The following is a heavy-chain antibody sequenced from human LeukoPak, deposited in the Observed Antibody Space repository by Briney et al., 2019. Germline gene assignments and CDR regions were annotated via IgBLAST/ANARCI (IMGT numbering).Heavy chain of an antibody. CDR1: GCSFNDYY. V-gene: IGHV4-34*01. D-gene: IGHD2-2*01. J-gene: IGHJ5*02. CDR2: INARGDT. Sequence: SETLSLTCAVYGCSFNDYYWNWIRQPPGKGLEWIGEINARGDTNYNPSLKSRVTISVDTSKKQFSLRLTSMIAADTALYYCARGQVPAARGYNWFDPWGQGTLVTVSS. CDR3: ARGQVPAARGYNWFDP.